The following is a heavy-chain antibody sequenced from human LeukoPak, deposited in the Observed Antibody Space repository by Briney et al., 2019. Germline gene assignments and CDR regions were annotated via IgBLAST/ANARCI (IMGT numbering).Heavy chain of an antibody. CDR2: ISYDGSNK. Sequence: PGRSLRLSCAASGFTFSSYGMHWVRQAPGKGLEWVAVISYDGSNKYYADSVKGRFTISRDNSKNTLYLRMNSLRAEDTAVYYCAKEGYYYDSSGYNYYYGMDVWGQGTTVTVSS. J-gene: IGHJ6*02. CDR1: GFTFSSYG. D-gene: IGHD3-22*01. CDR3: AKEGYYYDSSGYNYYYGMDV. V-gene: IGHV3-30*18.